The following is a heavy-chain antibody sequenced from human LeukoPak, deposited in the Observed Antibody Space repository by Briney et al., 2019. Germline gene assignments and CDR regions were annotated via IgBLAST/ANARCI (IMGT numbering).Heavy chain of an antibody. CDR3: ARDSVDHYMKIYYYYYMGV. D-gene: IGHD5/OR15-5a*01. CDR1: GFTFSNYW. CDR2: IKQDGSEK. Sequence: GGSLRLSCAASGFTFSNYWMHWVRQAPGKGLEWVANIKQDGSEKYYVDSVKGRFTISRDNAKNSLYLQMNSLRAEDTAVYYCARDSVDHYMKIYYYYYMGVWGKGTTVTISS. J-gene: IGHJ6*03. V-gene: IGHV3-7*01.